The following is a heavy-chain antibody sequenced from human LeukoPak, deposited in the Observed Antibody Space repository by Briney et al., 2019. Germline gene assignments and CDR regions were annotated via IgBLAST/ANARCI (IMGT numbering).Heavy chain of an antibody. CDR2: INPNSGGT. CDR3: ARAGVAGTGSYYFDY. V-gene: IGHV1-2*02. CDR1: GYTFTGYY. J-gene: IGHJ4*02. Sequence: ASVKVSCKASGYTFTGYYMHWVRQAPGQGLEWMGWINPNSGGTNYAQKFQGRVTMTRDTSISTAYMELSRLRSDDTAVYYCARAGVAGTGSYYFDYWGQGPLVTVSS. D-gene: IGHD6-19*01.